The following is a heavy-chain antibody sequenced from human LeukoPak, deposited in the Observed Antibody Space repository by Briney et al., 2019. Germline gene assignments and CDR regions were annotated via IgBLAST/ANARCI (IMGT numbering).Heavy chain of an antibody. D-gene: IGHD2/OR15-2a*01. Sequence: ASVKVSCKASGGTFSSYAISWVRQAPGQGLKWMGRIYPSSGGTNYAQKFQGRITLTTGTSINTAYMELSRLRFDDTAVYYCARDLPFEDWGQGTLVTVSS. CDR2: IYPSSGGT. CDR1: GGTFSSYA. J-gene: IGHJ4*02. V-gene: IGHV1-2*06. CDR3: ARDLPFED.